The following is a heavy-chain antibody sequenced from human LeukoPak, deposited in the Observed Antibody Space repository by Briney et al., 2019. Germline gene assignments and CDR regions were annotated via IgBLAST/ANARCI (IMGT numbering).Heavy chain of an antibody. D-gene: IGHD3-10*01. V-gene: IGHV4-59*01. Sequence: SETLSLTCTVSGGSISSYYWSWIRQPPGKGLEWIGYIYYSGSTNYNPSLKSRVTISVDTSKNQFSLKLSSVTAADTAVYYCARARVGVRGVITLYFDHWGQGTLVTVSS. J-gene: IGHJ4*02. CDR3: ARARVGVRGVITLYFDH. CDR2: IYYSGST. CDR1: GGSISSYY.